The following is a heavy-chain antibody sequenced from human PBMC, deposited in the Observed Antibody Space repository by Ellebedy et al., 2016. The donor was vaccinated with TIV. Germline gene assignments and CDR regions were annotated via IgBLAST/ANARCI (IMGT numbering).Heavy chain of an antibody. CDR3: ARGSSRGYCSGGSCPRTDWEDV. Sequence: ASVKVSCXASGYTFAGYYIHWVRLAPGQGLEWMGWLNPNSGATSYAQNFQDRVTMTRDTSISTAYMELSSLRSEDTAVYYCARGSSRGYCSGGSCPRTDWEDVWGQGTTVTVSS. CDR1: GYTFAGYY. D-gene: IGHD2-15*01. J-gene: IGHJ6*02. V-gene: IGHV1-2*02. CDR2: LNPNSGAT.